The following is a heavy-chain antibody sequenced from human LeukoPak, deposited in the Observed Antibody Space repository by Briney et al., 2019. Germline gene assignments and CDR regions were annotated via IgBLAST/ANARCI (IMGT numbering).Heavy chain of an antibody. CDR2: IIPIFGTA. CDR1: GGTFSSYA. CDR3: ATTRQGVVTAFDI. J-gene: IGHJ3*02. V-gene: IGHV1-69*13. D-gene: IGHD2-15*01. Sequence: GASVKVSCKASGGTFSSYAISWVRQAPGQGLEWMGGIIPIFGTANYAQKFQGRVTITADESTSTAYMELSSLRSEDTAVYYCATTRQGVVTAFDIWGQGTMVTVSS.